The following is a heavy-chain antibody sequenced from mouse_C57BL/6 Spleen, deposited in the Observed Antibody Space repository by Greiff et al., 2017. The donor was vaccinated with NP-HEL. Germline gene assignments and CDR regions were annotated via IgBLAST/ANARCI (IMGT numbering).Heavy chain of an antibody. D-gene: IGHD2-2*01. CDR2: INPNNGGT. CDR3: ARSTMVTYDY. Sequence: EVQLQQSGPELVKPGASVKISCKASGYTFTDYYMNWVKQSHGKSLEWIGDINPNNGGTSYNQKFKGKATLTVDKSSSTAYMELRSLTSEDSAVYYCARSTMVTYDYWGQGTTLTVSS. V-gene: IGHV1-26*01. CDR1: GYTFTDYY. J-gene: IGHJ2*01.